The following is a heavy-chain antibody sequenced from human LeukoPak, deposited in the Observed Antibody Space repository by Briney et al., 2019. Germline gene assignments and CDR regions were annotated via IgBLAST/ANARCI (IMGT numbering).Heavy chain of an antibody. Sequence: GGSLRLSCAASGFTFSAHSMNWVRQAPGKGLEWVSSISSGSRYIYYADSVKGRFTIARDNAKDSLYLQMNSLRAEDTAVYYCAKCSGGNCYHSDDHWGQGTLVTVSP. J-gene: IGHJ5*02. V-gene: IGHV3-21*01. D-gene: IGHD2-15*01. CDR2: ISSGSRYI. CDR3: AKCSGGNCYHSDDH. CDR1: GFTFSAHS.